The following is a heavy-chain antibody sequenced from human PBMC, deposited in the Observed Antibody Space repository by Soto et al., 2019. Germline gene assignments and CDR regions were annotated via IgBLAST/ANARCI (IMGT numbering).Heavy chain of an antibody. V-gene: IGHV1-18*01. Sequence: QVQLVQSGGEVKKPGASVKVSCKASAYIFTSYGISWVRQAPGQGLEWMGWISAYNGNKNYVQTLQGRVTMTTDTSTSTAYMERRSLRSDDTAVYYCGRAAYDILTGYYNGGAFDIWGQGTMVTVSS. CDR1: AYIFTSYG. CDR2: ISAYNGNK. J-gene: IGHJ3*02. D-gene: IGHD3-9*01. CDR3: GRAAYDILTGYYNGGAFDI.